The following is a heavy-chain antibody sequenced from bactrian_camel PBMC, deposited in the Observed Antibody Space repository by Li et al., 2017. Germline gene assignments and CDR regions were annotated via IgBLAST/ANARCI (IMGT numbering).Heavy chain of an antibody. V-gene: IGHV3S54*01. J-gene: IGHJ6*01. Sequence: HVQLVESGGGSVRTGGSLRLSCAASGTIYSTQCMGWFRQAPGKEREAVAAIYTASGVTHYGDPVKGRFTISQDNAQSTVYLQMDSLKPEDTAMYHCAARTRGGTWCGLFTSMYFSWGQGTQVTVS. CDR2: IYTASGVT. D-gene: IGHD2*01. CDR1: GTIYSTQC. CDR3: AARTRGGTWCGLFTSMYFS.